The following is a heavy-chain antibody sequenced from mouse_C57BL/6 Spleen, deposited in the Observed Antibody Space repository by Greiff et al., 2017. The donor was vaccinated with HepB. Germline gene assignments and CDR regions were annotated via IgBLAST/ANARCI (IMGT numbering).Heavy chain of an antibody. J-gene: IGHJ2*01. CDR1: GYTFTSYG. CDR2: IYPRSGNT. CDR3: ARELFDLYFDY. V-gene: IGHV1-81*01. D-gene: IGHD1-1*01. Sequence: QVQLQQSGAELARPGASVKLSCKASGYTFTSYGISWVKQRTGQGLEWIGEIYPRSGNTYYNEKFKGKATLTADKSSSTAYMELRSLTSEDSAVYFCARELFDLYFDYWGQVTTLTVSS.